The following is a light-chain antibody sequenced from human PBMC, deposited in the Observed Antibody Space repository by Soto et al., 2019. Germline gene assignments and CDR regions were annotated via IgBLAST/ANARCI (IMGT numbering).Light chain of an antibody. V-gene: IGKV3-20*01. CDR1: QSVSSSY. Sequence: EIVLTQSPGTLSLSPGERATLSCRASQSVSSSYLAWYQQKPGQAPRLLIYGASSRATGIPDRFSGSGSGTDFTLTISRLDTEDFAVYYCQQYVSSPVTFGQGTKVEIK. CDR3: QQYVSSPVT. CDR2: GAS. J-gene: IGKJ1*01.